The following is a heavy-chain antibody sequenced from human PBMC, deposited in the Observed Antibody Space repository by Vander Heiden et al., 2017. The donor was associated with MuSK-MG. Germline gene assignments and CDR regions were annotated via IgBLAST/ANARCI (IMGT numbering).Heavy chain of an antibody. J-gene: IGHJ6*03. V-gene: IGHV3-23*01. CDR1: GFTFSSYA. CDR2: ISGSGGST. Sequence: EVQLLESGGGLVQPGGSLRLSCAASGFTFSSYAMSWVRQAPGKGLEWVSAISGSGGSTYYADSVKGRFTISRDNSKNTLYLQMNSLRAEDTAVYYCAKGFHYGDYGGVYYYYYMDVWGKGTTVTVSS. CDR3: AKGFHYGDYGGVYYYYYMDV. D-gene: IGHD4-17*01.